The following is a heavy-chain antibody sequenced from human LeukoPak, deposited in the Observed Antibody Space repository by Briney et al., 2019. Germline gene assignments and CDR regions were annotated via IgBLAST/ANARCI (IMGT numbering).Heavy chain of an antibody. CDR1: GFTFSSYA. D-gene: IGHD1-14*01. CDR3: AKAGKQPPRSKSYFDY. Sequence: TGGSLRLSCAASGFTFSSYAMSWVRQAPGKGLEWVSAISGSGGSTYYADSVKGRFTISRDNSKNTLYLQMNSLRAEDTAVYYCAKAGKQPPRSKSYFDYWGQGTLVTVSS. J-gene: IGHJ4*02. CDR2: ISGSGGST. V-gene: IGHV3-23*01.